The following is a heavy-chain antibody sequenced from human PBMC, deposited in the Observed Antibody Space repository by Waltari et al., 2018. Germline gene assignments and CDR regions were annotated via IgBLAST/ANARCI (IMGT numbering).Heavy chain of an antibody. Sequence: QVQLQESGPGLVKPSETLSLTCTVSGGSISSYYWSWIRQPPGKGLELIGYIYYSGSTNYNPSLKSRVTISVDTSKNQFSLKLSSVTAADTAVYYCARGGGSYYYYYYMDVWGKGTTVTVSS. D-gene: IGHD3-3*01. CDR1: GGSISSYY. CDR2: IYYSGST. V-gene: IGHV4-59*01. CDR3: ARGGGSYYYYYYMDV. J-gene: IGHJ6*03.